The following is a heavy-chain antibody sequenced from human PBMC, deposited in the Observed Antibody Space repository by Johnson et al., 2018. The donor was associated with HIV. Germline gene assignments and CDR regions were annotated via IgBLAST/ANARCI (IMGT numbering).Heavy chain of an antibody. J-gene: IGHJ3*02. Sequence: QMQLVESGGGVVQPGGSLRLSCAASGFTFSSYGMHWVRQAPGKGLEWVAFIRYDGSNKYYADSVKGRFTISRDNSKNTLYLQMNSLRAEDTAVYYCAKDWGRAAAGTDAFDIWGQGTMVTVSS. CDR1: GFTFSSYG. CDR3: AKDWGRAAAGTDAFDI. V-gene: IGHV3-30*02. CDR2: IRYDGSNK. D-gene: IGHD6-13*01.